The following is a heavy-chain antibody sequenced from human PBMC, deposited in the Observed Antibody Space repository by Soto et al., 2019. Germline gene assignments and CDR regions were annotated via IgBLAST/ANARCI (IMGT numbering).Heavy chain of an antibody. CDR2: INHSRST. D-gene: IGHD3-16*02. Sequence: SETLSLTCAVYGGSFSGYYWSWIRQPPGKGLEWIGEINHSRSTNYNPSLKSRVTISVDTSKNQFSLKLSSVTAADTAVYYCARDLKVDYVWGSYRYNYFDYWGQGTLVSVSS. V-gene: IGHV4-34*01. J-gene: IGHJ4*02. CDR3: ARDLKVDYVWGSYRYNYFDY. CDR1: GGSFSGYY.